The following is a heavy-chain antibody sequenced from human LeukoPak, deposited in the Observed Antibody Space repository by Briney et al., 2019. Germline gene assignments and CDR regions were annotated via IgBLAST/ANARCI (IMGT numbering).Heavy chain of an antibody. V-gene: IGHV3-9*01. CDR1: GFTFDDYA. Sequence: GRSLRLSCAASGFTFDDYAMHWVRHAPGKGLEWVSGISWNSGSIGYADSVKGRFTISRDNAKNSLYLQMNSLRAEDTALYYCAKAKSVVGAHPFDYWGQGTLVTVSS. D-gene: IGHD1-26*01. CDR2: ISWNSGSI. CDR3: AKAKSVVGAHPFDY. J-gene: IGHJ4*02.